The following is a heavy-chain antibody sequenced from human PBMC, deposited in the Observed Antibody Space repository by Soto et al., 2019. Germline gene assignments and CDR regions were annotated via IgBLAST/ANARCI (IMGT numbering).Heavy chain of an antibody. CDR2: ISAYNGNT. CDR3: ASLDDSSGYYFYY. Sequence: ASVKVSCKASGYTFTSYGISWVRQAPGQGLEWVGWISAYNGNTNYAQKLQGRVTMTTDTSTSTAYMELRSLRSDDTAVHYCASLDDSSGYYFYYWGQGTLVPVSA. J-gene: IGHJ4*02. D-gene: IGHD3-22*01. CDR1: GYTFTSYG. V-gene: IGHV1-18*01.